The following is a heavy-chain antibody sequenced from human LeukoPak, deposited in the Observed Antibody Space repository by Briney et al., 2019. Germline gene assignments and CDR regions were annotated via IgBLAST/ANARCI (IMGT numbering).Heavy chain of an antibody. J-gene: IGHJ4*02. CDR1: GFTFSSYS. Sequence: GGSLRLSCAASGFTFSSYSMNWVRQAPGKGLEWVSLISSSSSYIYYADSVKGRFTISRDNAKNSLYLQINSLRVEDTAVYYCARHSGPNWYDYVWGSYRDEDYWGQGTLVTVSS. D-gene: IGHD3-16*02. CDR3: ARHSGPNWYDYVWGSYRDEDY. CDR2: ISSSSSYI. V-gene: IGHV3-21*01.